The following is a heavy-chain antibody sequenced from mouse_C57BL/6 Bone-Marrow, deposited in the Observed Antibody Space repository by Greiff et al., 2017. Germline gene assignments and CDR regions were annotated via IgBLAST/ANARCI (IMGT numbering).Heavy chain of an antibody. CDR1: GYTFTSYW. CDR3: ARSVGCNWDAMDY. D-gene: IGHD4-1*02. J-gene: IGHJ4*01. Sequence: VKLQQPGAELVKPGASVKLSCKASGYTFTSYWMHWVKQRPGRGLEWIGRIDPNSGGTKYNEKFKSKATLTVDKPSSTAYMQLSSLTSEDSAVYYCARSVGCNWDAMDYWGQGTSVTVSS. CDR2: IDPNSGGT. V-gene: IGHV1-72*01.